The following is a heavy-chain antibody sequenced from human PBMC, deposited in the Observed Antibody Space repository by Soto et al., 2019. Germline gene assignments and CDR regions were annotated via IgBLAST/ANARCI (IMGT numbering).Heavy chain of an antibody. J-gene: IGHJ6*02. D-gene: IGHD6-19*01. CDR2: IYYSGST. Sequence: SETLSLTCTVSGGSISSGDYYWSWIRQPPGKGLEWIGYIYYSGSTYYNPSLKSRVTISVDTSKNQFSLKLSSVTAADTAVYYCARDRFVAVAGTRYYYYGMDVWGQGTTVTVSS. CDR1: GGSISSGDYY. CDR3: ARDRFVAVAGTRYYYYGMDV. V-gene: IGHV4-30-4*02.